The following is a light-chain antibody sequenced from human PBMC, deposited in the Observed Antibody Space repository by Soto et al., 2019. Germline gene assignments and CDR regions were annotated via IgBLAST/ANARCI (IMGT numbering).Light chain of an antibody. CDR3: QQYNSYSGYT. V-gene: IGKV1-5*01. CDR1: QSISSW. J-gene: IGKJ2*01. CDR2: DAS. Sequence: DIQMTQSPSTLSASVGDRVTITCRASQSISSWLAWYQQKPGKAPKLLIYDASSLESGVPSRFSGSGSGTEFTLTISSLQHDDFATYYCQQYNSYSGYTFGHGTKLEIK.